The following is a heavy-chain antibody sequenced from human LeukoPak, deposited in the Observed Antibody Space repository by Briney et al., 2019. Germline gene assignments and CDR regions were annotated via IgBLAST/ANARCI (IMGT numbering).Heavy chain of an antibody. J-gene: IGHJ6*02. D-gene: IGHD6-13*01. CDR1: GFTFSSYA. V-gene: IGHV3-30-3*01. Sequence: PGRSLRLSCAASGFTFSSYAMHWVRQAPGKGREWVAVISYDGSNKYYADSVKGRFTISRDNSKNTLYLQMNSLRAEDTAVYYCARVPNSSSWYLARYYYYGMDVWGQGTTVTVSS. CDR2: ISYDGSNK. CDR3: ARVPNSSSWYLARYYYYGMDV.